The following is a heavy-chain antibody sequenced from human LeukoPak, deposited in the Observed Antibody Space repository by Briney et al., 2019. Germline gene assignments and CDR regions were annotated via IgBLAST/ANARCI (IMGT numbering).Heavy chain of an antibody. D-gene: IGHD3-16*01. CDR1: GYIFTSYW. Sequence: GESLKISCKGSGYIFTSYWIGWVRQMPGKGLEWMGIIYPGDSDTRYSPSFQGQVTISADKSISTAYLQWSSLKASDTAMYYCARHVQEEGGAFDIWGQGTMVTVSS. J-gene: IGHJ3*02. CDR2: IYPGDSDT. V-gene: IGHV5-51*01. CDR3: ARHVQEEGGAFDI.